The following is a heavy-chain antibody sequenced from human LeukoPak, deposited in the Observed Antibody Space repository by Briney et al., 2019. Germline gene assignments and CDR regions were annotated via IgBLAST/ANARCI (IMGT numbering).Heavy chain of an antibody. V-gene: IGHV3-48*03. CDR1: GFTFSIYE. CDR3: AELGITMIGGV. Sequence: GGSLRLSCAASGFTFSIYEVNWVRQTPGKELEWVSYISSSGSTIYYADSVKGRFTISRDNAKNSLYLQMNSLRAEDTAVYYCAELGITMIGGVWGKGTTVTISS. D-gene: IGHD3-10*02. CDR2: ISSSGSTI. J-gene: IGHJ6*04.